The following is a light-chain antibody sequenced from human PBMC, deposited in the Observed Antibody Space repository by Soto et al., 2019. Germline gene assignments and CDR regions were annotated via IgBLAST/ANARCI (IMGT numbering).Light chain of an antibody. CDR2: DVS. Sequence: QSALTQPASVSGSPGQSITISCTGTSSDIGGYDYVSWYQHHPGKAPKLMIYDVSNRPSGVSDRFSGSKSGNTASLTIAGLQADDEADYYCTSYTSSSTRLFGGGTKLTVL. J-gene: IGLJ2*01. CDR3: TSYTSSSTRL. CDR1: SSDIGGYDY. V-gene: IGLV2-14*03.